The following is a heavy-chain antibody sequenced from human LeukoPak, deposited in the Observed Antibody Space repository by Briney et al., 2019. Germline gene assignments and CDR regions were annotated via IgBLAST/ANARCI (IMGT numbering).Heavy chain of an antibody. V-gene: IGHV4-34*01. CDR2: INHSGST. CDR3: ARGYSGYDYRSSWFDP. D-gene: IGHD5-12*01. CDR1: GGSFSGYY. J-gene: IGHJ5*02. Sequence: SETLSLTCAVYGGSFSGYYWSWIRQPPGKGLEWIGEINHSGSTNYNPSLKSRVTISVDTSKNQFSLKLSSVTAADTAVYYCARGYSGYDYRSSWFDPWGQGTLVTVSS.